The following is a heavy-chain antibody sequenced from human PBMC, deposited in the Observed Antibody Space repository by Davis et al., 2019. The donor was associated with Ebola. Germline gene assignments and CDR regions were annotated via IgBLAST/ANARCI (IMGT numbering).Heavy chain of an antibody. CDR1: GFTFSSYA. J-gene: IGHJ6*03. Sequence: PGGSLRLSCAASGFTFSSYAMHWVRQAPGKGLEWVAVISYDGSNKYYADSVKGRFTISRDNSKNTLYLQMNSLRAEDTAVYYCAKGHSSSYYYYYMDVWGKGTTVTVSS. CDR2: ISYDGSNK. V-gene: IGHV3-30-3*01. CDR3: AKGHSSSYYYYYMDV. D-gene: IGHD6-13*01.